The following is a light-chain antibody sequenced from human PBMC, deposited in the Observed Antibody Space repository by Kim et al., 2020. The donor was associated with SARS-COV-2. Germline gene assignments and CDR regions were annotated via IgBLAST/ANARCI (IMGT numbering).Light chain of an antibody. CDR2: EAS. J-gene: IGKJ4*01. CDR3: QQYSRSPGLT. V-gene: IGKV1-5*03. Sequence: DIQMTQSPSILSVSVGDRVTITCRASQSIGTWLAWYQQKPGKAPRLLIYEASNLDSGVPSRFSGSGSGTEFTLTISSLQTDELATYYCQQYSRSPGLTFGGGTKVNIK. CDR1: QSIGTW.